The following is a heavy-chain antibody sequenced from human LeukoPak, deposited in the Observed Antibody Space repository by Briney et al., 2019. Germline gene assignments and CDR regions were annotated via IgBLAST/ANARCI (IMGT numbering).Heavy chain of an antibody. Sequence: GGSLRLSCAASGFTFSTYAMNWVRQAPRKGLERVSSISSSSSYIFYADSVKGRFTISRDNAKNSLYLQMNSLRAEDTAVYYCARDAQWLVPEGYYFYMDVWGKGTTVTVSS. CDR1: GFTFSTYA. V-gene: IGHV3-21*01. D-gene: IGHD6-19*01. CDR3: ARDAQWLVPEGYYFYMDV. J-gene: IGHJ6*03. CDR2: ISSSSSYI.